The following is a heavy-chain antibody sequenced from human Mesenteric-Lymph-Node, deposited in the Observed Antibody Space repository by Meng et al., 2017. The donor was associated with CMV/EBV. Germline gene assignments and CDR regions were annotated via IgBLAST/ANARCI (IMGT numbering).Heavy chain of an antibody. CDR2: IYYSGST. CDR3: ARVGSSWGDGMDV. V-gene: IGHV4-59*12. J-gene: IGHJ6*02. D-gene: IGHD2-2*01. CDR1: GSSINTYY. Sequence: SETLSLTCTVSGSSINTYYWSWIRQPPGKGLEWIGYIYYSGSTNYNPSLKSRITISVDMSKNQFSLKLSSVTAADTAVYYCARVGSSWGDGMDVWGQGTTVTVSS.